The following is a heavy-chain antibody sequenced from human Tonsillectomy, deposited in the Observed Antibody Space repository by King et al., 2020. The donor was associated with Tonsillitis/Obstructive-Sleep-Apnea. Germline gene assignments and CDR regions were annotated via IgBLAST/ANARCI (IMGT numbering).Heavy chain of an antibody. V-gene: IGHV3-30*04. Sequence: HVKLVESGGGVVQPGRSLRLSCAASGFTFSSYAMNWVRQAPGQGLEWVAVMSHDGSKKYYADSVKGRFTISRDNSKNTLYLQMNSLRVEDTAVYYCASRWGLRGAFDYWGQGILVTGSS. CDR3: ASRWGLRGAFDY. D-gene: IGHD2-21*02. J-gene: IGHJ4*02. CDR1: GFTFSSYA. CDR2: MSHDGSKK.